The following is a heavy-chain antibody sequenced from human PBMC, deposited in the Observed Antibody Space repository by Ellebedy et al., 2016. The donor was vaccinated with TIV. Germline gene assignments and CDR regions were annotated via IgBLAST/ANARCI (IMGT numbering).Heavy chain of an antibody. D-gene: IGHD1-26*01. CDR2: IKSKTDGGTT. CDR3: TVQSGSYFY. V-gene: IGHV3-15*01. J-gene: IGHJ4*02. Sequence: LSLTXAASGFTFSNAWMSWVRQAPGKGLEWVGRIKSKTDGGTTDYAAPVKGRFTISRDDSKNTLYLQMNSLKTEDTAVYYCTVQSGSYFYWGQGTLVTVSS. CDR1: GFTFSNAW.